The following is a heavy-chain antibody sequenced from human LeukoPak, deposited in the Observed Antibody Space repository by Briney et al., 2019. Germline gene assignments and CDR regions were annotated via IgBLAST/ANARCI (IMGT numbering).Heavy chain of an antibody. D-gene: IGHD6-19*01. CDR1: GFTFSSYA. J-gene: IGHJ4*02. CDR2: ISGSGGST. CDR3: ARDQDSSGYPTNFAY. V-gene: IGHV3-23*01. Sequence: GGSLRLSCAASGFTFSSYAMTWVRQAPGMGLEWVSGISGSGGSTYYADSVKGRFTISRDNSKNTLYLQMNSLRAEDTALYYCARDQDSSGYPTNFAYWGQGTLVTVSS.